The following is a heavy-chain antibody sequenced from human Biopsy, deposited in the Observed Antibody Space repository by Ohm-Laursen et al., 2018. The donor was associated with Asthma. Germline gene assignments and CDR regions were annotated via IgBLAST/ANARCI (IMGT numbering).Heavy chain of an antibody. D-gene: IGHD3-22*01. CDR1: YGSITSGGYY. CDR3: ARAQDDYDSRDYYRSFDY. CDR2: IYYSGSS. Sequence: SQTLSLSCAVSYGSITSGGYYWTWIRQHPGKGLEWIGFIYYSGSSYYKQYLKSRVSISIDKAKNQFSLKLSSVNAAGTDGYYCARAQDDYDSRDYYRSFDYWGQGTLVTVSS. V-gene: IGHV4-31*11. J-gene: IGHJ4*02.